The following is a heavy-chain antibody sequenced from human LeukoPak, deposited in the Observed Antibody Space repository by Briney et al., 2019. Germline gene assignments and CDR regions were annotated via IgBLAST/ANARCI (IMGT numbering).Heavy chain of an antibody. V-gene: IGHV4-39*01. CDR3: AISSVGYSGYESFDY. CDR1: GGSISSSSYY. J-gene: IGHJ4*02. D-gene: IGHD5-12*01. CDR2: IYYSGST. Sequence: SETLSLTCTVSGGSISSSSYYWGWIRQPPGKGLEWIESIYYSGSTYYNPSLKSRVTISVDTSKNQFSLKLSSVTAADTAVYYCAISSVGYSGYESFDYWGQGTLVTVSS.